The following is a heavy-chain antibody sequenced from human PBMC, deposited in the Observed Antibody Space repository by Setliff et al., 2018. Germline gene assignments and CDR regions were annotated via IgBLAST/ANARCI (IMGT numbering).Heavy chain of an antibody. Sequence: ASVKVSCKASGYSFTMYGITWVRQAPGQGLEWMGWVSTYNGDTNYAQKFRGRVTMTTDISTSTVYMELRTLRSDDTAVYYCARRPIALAGYRKGAFDIWGQGAMVTVSS. D-gene: IGHD6-19*01. CDR1: GYSFTMYG. CDR3: ARRPIALAGYRKGAFDI. J-gene: IGHJ3*02. V-gene: IGHV1-18*01. CDR2: VSTYNGDT.